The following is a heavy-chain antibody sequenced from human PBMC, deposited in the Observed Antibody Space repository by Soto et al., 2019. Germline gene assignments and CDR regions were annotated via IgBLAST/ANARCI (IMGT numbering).Heavy chain of an antibody. V-gene: IGHV3-73*01. J-gene: IGHJ4*02. D-gene: IGHD4-17*01. CDR2: IRSKANNYAT. CDR3: TRPGADYGDDY. CDR1: GFTFSGSA. Sequence: GGSLRLSCAASGFTFSGSAMRWVRQASGKGLEWVGRIRSKANNYATAYAASVKGRFTISRDDSKNTAYLQMNSLKTEDTAMYYCTRPGADYGDDYWGQGTLVTVSS.